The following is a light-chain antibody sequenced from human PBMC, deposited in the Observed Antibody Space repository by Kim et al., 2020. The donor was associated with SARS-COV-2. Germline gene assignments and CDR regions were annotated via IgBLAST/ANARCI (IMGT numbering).Light chain of an antibody. CDR3: QQYNRWPPYI. CDR2: GTS. CDR1: PCVSTN. J-gene: IGKJ2*01. V-gene: IGKV3-15*01. Sequence: VFPGEIATLPCRTSPCVSTNLALYQQQPVQAPSLLIYGTSTRATGIPPRFSGSGSGTEFTLTISSLQSEDFAIYYCQQYNRWPPYIFGQGTKLEI.